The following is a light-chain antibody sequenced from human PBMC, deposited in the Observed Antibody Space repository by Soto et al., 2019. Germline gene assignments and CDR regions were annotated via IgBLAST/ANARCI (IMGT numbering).Light chain of an antibody. CDR2: GAS. CDR1: QSVSSSY. J-gene: IGKJ1*01. V-gene: IGKV3-20*01. CDR3: QHYGSSWT. Sequence: EIVLTQSPGTLSLSPGERATLSCRASQSVSSSYLAWYQQKPGQAPRLLIYGASSRATGIPDRFSGSGSGTDFTLTISRLEPEGFAVYYCQHYGSSWTFGQGTKVDIK.